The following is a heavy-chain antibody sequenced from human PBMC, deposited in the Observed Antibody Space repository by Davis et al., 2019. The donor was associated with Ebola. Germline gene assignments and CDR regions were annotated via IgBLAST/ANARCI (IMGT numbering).Heavy chain of an antibody. V-gene: IGHV3-33*01. CDR3: TRDRAYKCFDL. Sequence: GESLKISCEASGFTFSSHGMHWVRQAPGKGLEWVAVSWNDGSQEHYADSVKGRFIISRDNAKKSLYLQMNSLRVEDTAIYYCTRDRAYKCFDLWGQGTLVTVSS. CDR2: SWNDGSQE. J-gene: IGHJ5*02. CDR1: GFTFSSHG.